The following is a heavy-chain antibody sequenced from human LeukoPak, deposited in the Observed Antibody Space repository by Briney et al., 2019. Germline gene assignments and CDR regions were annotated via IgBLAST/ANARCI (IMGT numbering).Heavy chain of an antibody. CDR1: SGSINSYW. Sequence: SETLSLTCSVSSGSINSYWWSWIRQPAGKGLEFIGRIYTTGMTNYNPSLKSRVSMSVDSSKNQFSLELRSVTAADTAVYFCARAGYTISSYRFDYWGQGALVTVSS. J-gene: IGHJ4*02. CDR2: IYTTGMT. D-gene: IGHD3-16*02. CDR3: ARAGYTISSYRFDY. V-gene: IGHV4-4*07.